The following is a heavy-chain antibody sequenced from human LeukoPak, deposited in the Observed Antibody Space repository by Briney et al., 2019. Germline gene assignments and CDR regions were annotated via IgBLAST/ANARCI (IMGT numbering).Heavy chain of an antibody. CDR2: ISYDGSNK. CDR1: GFTFSSYA. V-gene: IGHV3-30-3*01. D-gene: IGHD1-26*01. Sequence: GGSLRLSCAASGFTFSSYAMHWVRQAPGKGLEWVAVISYDGSNKYYADSVKGRFTISRDNSKNTLYLQMNSLRAEDTAVYYCASGVKRRIVGPTDFDCWGQGTLVTVSS. J-gene: IGHJ4*02. CDR3: ASGVKRRIVGPTDFDC.